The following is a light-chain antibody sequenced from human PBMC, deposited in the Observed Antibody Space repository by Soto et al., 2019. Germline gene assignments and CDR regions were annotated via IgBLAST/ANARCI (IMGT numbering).Light chain of an antibody. CDR3: QQYGSSPT. J-gene: IGKJ5*01. CDR1: QSVSSSY. CDR2: GAS. V-gene: IGKV3-20*01. Sequence: EIVLTQSPGTLSLSPGARATLSCRASQSVSSSYLAWYQQKPGQAPRLLIYGASSRATGIPDRFSGSGSGTDFTLTLSRLEPEDFAVYYCQQYGSSPTFGQGTRLEIK.